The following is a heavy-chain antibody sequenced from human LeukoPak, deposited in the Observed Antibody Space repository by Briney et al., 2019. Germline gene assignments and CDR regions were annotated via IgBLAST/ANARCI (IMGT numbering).Heavy chain of an antibody. V-gene: IGHV3-21*01. CDR3: ARDRGSYTIGYFDY. CDR1: GFTFSSYS. J-gene: IGHJ4*02. D-gene: IGHD1-1*01. Sequence: GGSRRLSCAASGFTFSSYSMNWVRQAPGKGLEWVSSISSSSSYIYYADSVKGRFTISRDNAKNSLYLQMNSLRAEDTAVYYCARDRGSYTIGYFDYWGQGTLVTVSS. CDR2: ISSSSSYI.